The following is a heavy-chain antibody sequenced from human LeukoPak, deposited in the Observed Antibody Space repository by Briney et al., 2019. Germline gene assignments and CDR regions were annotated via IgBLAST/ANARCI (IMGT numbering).Heavy chain of an antibody. Sequence: ASVKVSCKVSGYTLTELSMHWVRQAPGKGLEWMGGFDPEDGETIYARKFQGRVTMTEDTSTDTAYMELSSLRSEDTAVYYCATITTMARGVIQSADYWGQGTLVTVSS. CDR3: ATITTMARGVIQSADY. CDR2: FDPEDGET. V-gene: IGHV1-24*01. D-gene: IGHD3-10*01. CDR1: GYTLTELS. J-gene: IGHJ4*02.